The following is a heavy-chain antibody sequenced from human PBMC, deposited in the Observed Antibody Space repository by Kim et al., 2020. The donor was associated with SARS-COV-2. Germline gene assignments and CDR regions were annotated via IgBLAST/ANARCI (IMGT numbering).Heavy chain of an antibody. CDR3: ARGRRGVSMIVLVIQGVEFYFRY. CDR1: GESFSDYY. D-gene: IGHD3-22*01. V-gene: IGHV4-34*01. CDR2: INHSGST. Sequence: SETLSLTCAVYGESFSDYYWTWIRQPPGKGLEWIGEINHSGSTNYNPSLKSRVIISVDTSRNQFSLKLSSVTAADTAVYYCARGRRGVSMIVLVIQGVEFYFRYGGQGTLVTVSS. J-gene: IGHJ4*02.